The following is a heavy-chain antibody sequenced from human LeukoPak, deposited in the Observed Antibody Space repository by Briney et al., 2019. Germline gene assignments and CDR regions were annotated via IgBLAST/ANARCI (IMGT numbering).Heavy chain of an antibody. J-gene: IGHJ4*02. CDR2: INHSGST. V-gene: IGHV4-34*01. D-gene: IGHD3-3*01. Sequence: PSETLSLTCAVYGGSFRGYYWSWIRQPPGKGLEWIGEINHSGSTNYNPSLKSRVTISVDTSKNQFSLTLSSVTAADTAVYYCARGCRITIFGVVISHSTFDYWGQGTLVTVSS. CDR1: GGSFRGYY. CDR3: ARGCRITIFGVVISHSTFDY.